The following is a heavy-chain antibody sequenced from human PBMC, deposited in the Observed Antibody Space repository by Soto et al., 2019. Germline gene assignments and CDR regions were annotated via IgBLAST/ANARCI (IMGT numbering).Heavy chain of an antibody. D-gene: IGHD3-10*01. V-gene: IGHV4-34*01. CDR3: ARGQLVWYGDLTPYHRNMDV. J-gene: IGHJ6*02. CDR2: ISHDGGT. Sequence: SETLSLTCAFYGGSFDDFYWSWVRQSPGKGLEWVGEISHDGGTNYSPSLASRVSISVDTSKNQFSLHLRSVTAADTGLYYCARGQLVWYGDLTPYHRNMDVWGQGTTVTVSS. CDR1: GGSFDDFY.